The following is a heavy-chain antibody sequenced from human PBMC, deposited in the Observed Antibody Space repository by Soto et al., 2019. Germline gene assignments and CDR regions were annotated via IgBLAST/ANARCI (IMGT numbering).Heavy chain of an antibody. D-gene: IGHD2-15*01. CDR2: ISAYNCNT. CDR1: GYTFTIYG. CDR3: VVAAQPYSFDH. V-gene: IGHV1-18*01. J-gene: IGHJ4*02. Sequence: QGQLVQAGAEVKKPGASVKVSCKASGYTFTIYGIILVRQAPGQGLEWMGWISAYNCNTNYAQKLQGRVTMTTDTSTSTAYMEPRSLRSDDTAVHYCVVAAQPYSFDHWGQGTLVTVSS.